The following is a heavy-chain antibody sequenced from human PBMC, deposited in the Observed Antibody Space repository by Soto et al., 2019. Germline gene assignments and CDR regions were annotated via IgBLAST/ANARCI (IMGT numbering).Heavy chain of an antibody. J-gene: IGHJ6*02. Sequence: GASVKVSCKASGYTFTSYYMHWVRQAPGQGLEWMGIINPSGGSTSYAQKFQGRVTMTRDTSTSTVYMELSSLRSEDTAVYYCARELLPLPHSPFATGMDVWGQGTTVTVSS. CDR2: INPSGGST. CDR1: GYTFTSYY. D-gene: IGHD2-15*01. CDR3: ARELLPLPHSPFATGMDV. V-gene: IGHV1-46*01.